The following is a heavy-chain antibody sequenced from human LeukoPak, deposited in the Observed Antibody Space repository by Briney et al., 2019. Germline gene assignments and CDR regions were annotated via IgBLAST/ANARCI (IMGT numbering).Heavy chain of an antibody. CDR3: TSMTTVNY. Sequence: PGGSLRPSCAASGFTFSGSAMHWVRQASGKVLEWVGRIRSKANSYATAYAASVKGRFTISRDDSKNTAYLQMNSLKTEDTAVYYCTSMTTVNYWGQGTLVTVSS. J-gene: IGHJ4*02. V-gene: IGHV3-73*01. CDR2: IRSKANSYAT. D-gene: IGHD4-17*01. CDR1: GFTFSGSA.